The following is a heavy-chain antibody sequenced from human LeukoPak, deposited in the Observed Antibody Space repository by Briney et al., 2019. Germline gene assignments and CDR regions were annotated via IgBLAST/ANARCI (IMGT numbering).Heavy chain of an antibody. CDR3: ARDSISGVLFWFDP. CDR1: GGSISSYY. D-gene: IGHD2-15*01. Sequence: SETLSLTCTVSGGSISSYYWSWIRQPAGKGLEWIGSIYYSGSTYYNPSLKSRVTISVDTSKNQFSLKLSSVTAADTAVYYCARDSISGVLFWFDPWGQGTLVPSPQ. V-gene: IGHV4-4*07. J-gene: IGHJ5*02. CDR2: IYYSGST.